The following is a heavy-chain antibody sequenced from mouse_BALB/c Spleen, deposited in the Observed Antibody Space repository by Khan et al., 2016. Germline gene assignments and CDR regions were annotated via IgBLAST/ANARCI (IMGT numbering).Heavy chain of an antibody. D-gene: IGHD1-2*01. CDR3: ASIHYYYWYFDV. Sequence: EVKLLESGGGLVQPGGSLKLSCAASGFDFSRYWMSWVRQAPGKGLEWIGETNPDSSTINYTPSLKDKFIISRDNAKNTLYLQMSKVRSEDTALYYCASIHYYYWYFDVWGAGTTVTVSS. V-gene: IGHV4-1*02. J-gene: IGHJ1*01. CDR1: GFDFSRYW. CDR2: TNPDSSTI.